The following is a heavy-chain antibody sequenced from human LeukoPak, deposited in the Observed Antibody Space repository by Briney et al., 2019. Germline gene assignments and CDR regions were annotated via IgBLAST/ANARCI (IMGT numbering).Heavy chain of an antibody. D-gene: IGHD3-3*01. Sequence: PSEILSLTCTVSGGSISSYYWSWIRQPAGKGLEWIGRIYTSGSTNYNPSLKSGVTISVDKSKNQFSLKLSSVTAADTAVYYCARDRSGTIFGGNYMDVWGKGTTVTVSS. CDR2: IYTSGST. V-gene: IGHV4-4*07. CDR3: ARDRSGTIFGGNYMDV. CDR1: GGSISSYY. J-gene: IGHJ6*03.